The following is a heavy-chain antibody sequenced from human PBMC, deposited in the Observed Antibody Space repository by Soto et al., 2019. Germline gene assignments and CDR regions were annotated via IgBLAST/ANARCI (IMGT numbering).Heavy chain of an antibody. Sequence: EVQLLESGGGLVQPGGSLRLSCAASGFTFSSYAMSWVRQAPGKGLEWVSAISGSGGSTYYADSVKGRFTISRDNSKNTLYLQMNSLRAEDTAVYYCAKDGGTPWIQLWLLWFDPWGQGTLVTVSS. CDR3: AKDGGTPWIQLWLLWFDP. J-gene: IGHJ5*02. CDR1: GFTFSSYA. V-gene: IGHV3-23*01. D-gene: IGHD5-18*01. CDR2: ISGSGGST.